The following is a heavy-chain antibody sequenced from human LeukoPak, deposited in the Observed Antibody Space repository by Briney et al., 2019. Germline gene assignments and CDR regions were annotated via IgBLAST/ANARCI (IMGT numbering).Heavy chain of an antibody. CDR2: ISSSSSTI. J-gene: IGHJ4*02. D-gene: IGHD3-10*01. CDR3: ARGLMVRGVITYFDY. Sequence: QSGGSLRLSCAASGFTFSSYSMNWVRQAPGKGLEWVSYISSSSSTIYYADSVKGRSTISRDNAKKSLYLQMNSLRAEDTAVYYCARGLMVRGVITYFDYWGQGTPVTVSS. CDR1: GFTFSSYS. V-gene: IGHV3-48*04.